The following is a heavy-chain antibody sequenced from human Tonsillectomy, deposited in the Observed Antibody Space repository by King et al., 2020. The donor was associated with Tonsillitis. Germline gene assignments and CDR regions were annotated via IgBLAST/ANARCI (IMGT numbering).Heavy chain of an antibody. Sequence: VQLVESGAEVKKPGSSVKVSCKASGGTFSSYAISWVRQAPGQGLEWMGGIIPIFGTANYAQKFQGRVTITADESTSTAYMELSSLRSEDTAVYYCARDRYCSSTSCHMYGMDVWGQGTTVTVSS. D-gene: IGHD2-2*02. CDR3: ARDRYCSSTSCHMYGMDV. CDR2: IIPIFGTA. V-gene: IGHV1-69*01. CDR1: GGTFSSYA. J-gene: IGHJ6*02.